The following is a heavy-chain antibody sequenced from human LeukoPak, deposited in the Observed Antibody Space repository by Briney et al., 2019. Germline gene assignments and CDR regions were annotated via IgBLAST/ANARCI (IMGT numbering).Heavy chain of an antibody. CDR2: FDPEDGET. J-gene: IGHJ3*02. D-gene: IGHD2-15*01. Sequence: HRASVKVSCKVSGYTLTELSMHWVRQAPGKGLEWMGGFDPEDGETIYAQKFQSRDTMTEDTSTDTAYMELSSLRSEDTAVYYSATSVCSGGSCYSSGAFDIWGQGTMVTVSS. CDR1: GYTLTELS. V-gene: IGHV1-24*01. CDR3: ATSVCSGGSCYSSGAFDI.